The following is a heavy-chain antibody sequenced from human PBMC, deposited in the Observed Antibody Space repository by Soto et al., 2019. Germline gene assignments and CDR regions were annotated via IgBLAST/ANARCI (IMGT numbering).Heavy chain of an antibody. CDR3: ARETRYSSSWYNWFDP. Sequence: KVSCKASGGTFSSYSINWVRQAPGQGLEWMGGIIPIFGTANNAQKFQGRVTITRDTSASTAYMELSSLRSEDTAVYYCARETRYSSSWYNWFDPWGQGTLVTVSS. CDR2: IIPIFGTA. V-gene: IGHV1-69*05. D-gene: IGHD6-13*01. CDR1: GGTFSSYS. J-gene: IGHJ5*02.